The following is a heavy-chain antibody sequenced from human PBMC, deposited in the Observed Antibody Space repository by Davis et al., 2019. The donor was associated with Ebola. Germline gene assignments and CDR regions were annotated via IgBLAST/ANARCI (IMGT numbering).Heavy chain of an antibody. CDR3: ATNIAVAGPYYFDY. V-gene: IGHV5-51*01. D-gene: IGHD6-19*01. CDR1: GYNFSIYW. J-gene: IGHJ4*02. CDR2: IYPGDSDT. Sequence: GESLKISCKGSGYNFSIYWIGWVRQMPGKGLEWMGIIYPGDSDTRYSPSFQGQVTISADKSISTAYLQWHSLKASDTAMYYCATNIAVAGPYYFDYWGQGTLVTVSS.